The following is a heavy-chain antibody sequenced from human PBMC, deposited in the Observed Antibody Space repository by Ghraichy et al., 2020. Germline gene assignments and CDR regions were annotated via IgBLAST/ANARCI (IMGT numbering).Heavy chain of an antibody. D-gene: IGHD6-19*01. Sequence: SGPTLVKPTQTLTLTCTFSGFSLTTSGVSVGWTRQPPGRALEWLALIYWDDDKRYSPTLKNRLTITKDTSKNHVVLTLTNMDPVDTATYYCAHRRLAGRDQGTDAFYIWGQGTIVTVSS. CDR3: AHRRLAGRDQGTDAFYI. CDR1: GFSLTTSGVS. V-gene: IGHV2-5*02. J-gene: IGHJ3*02. CDR2: IYWDDDK.